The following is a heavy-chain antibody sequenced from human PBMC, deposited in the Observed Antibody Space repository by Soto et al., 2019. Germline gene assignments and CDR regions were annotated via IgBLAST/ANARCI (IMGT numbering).Heavy chain of an antibody. J-gene: IGHJ4*02. D-gene: IGHD3-22*01. CDR2: IIPIFGTA. Sequence: ASVKVSCKASGGTFSSYAISWVRQAPGQGLEWMGGIIPIFGTANYAQKFQGRVTITADKSTSTAYMELSSLRSEDTAVYYCASSYYDSSGYYSPQAPHFDSWGQGTLVTVSS. CDR3: ASSYYDSSGYYSPQAPHFDS. V-gene: IGHV1-69*06. CDR1: GGTFSSYA.